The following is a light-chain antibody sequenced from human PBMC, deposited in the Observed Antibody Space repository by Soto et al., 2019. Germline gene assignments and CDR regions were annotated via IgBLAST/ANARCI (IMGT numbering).Light chain of an antibody. J-gene: IGLJ3*02. CDR3: QSSDSRLSGSEV. CDR1: SSDVGSFNL. CDR2: EGS. V-gene: IGLV2-23*01. Sequence: QSALTQPASVSGSPGQSITISCTGTSSDVGSFNLVSWYQHHPGKAPKLMIYEGSKRPSGVSDRFSGSKSGNTASLTISGLQAEDEADYYCQSSDSRLSGSEVFGGGTKLTVL.